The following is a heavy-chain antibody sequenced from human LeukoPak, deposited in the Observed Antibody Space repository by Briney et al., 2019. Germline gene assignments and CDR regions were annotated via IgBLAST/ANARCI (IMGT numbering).Heavy chain of an antibody. Sequence: GGSLRLSCAASGFTFDDYAMHWVRQAPGKGLEWVSLISWDGGSTYYADSVKGRFTISRDNSKNSLYLQMNSLRAEDTALYYCAKDIQVGATEGGLYFDYWGQGTLVTVSS. CDR2: ISWDGGST. CDR3: AKDIQVGATEGGLYFDY. J-gene: IGHJ4*02. CDR1: GFTFDDYA. D-gene: IGHD1-26*01. V-gene: IGHV3-43D*03.